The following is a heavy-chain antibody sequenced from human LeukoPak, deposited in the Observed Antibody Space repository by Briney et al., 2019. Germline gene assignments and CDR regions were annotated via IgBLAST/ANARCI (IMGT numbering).Heavy chain of an antibody. CDR3: AREAGNCSSTSCYVYCYYMDV. CDR1: RYTFTSYG. CDR2: INAYNGNT. Sequence: APVKVSCKASRYTFTSYGISWVRQAPGQGREWMGWINAYNGNTKDAQKLQGRVTMTTDTSTSTDYMELRSLRSDDTAVYYCAREAGNCSSTSCYVYCYYMDVWGKGTTVTVSS. D-gene: IGHD2-2*01. J-gene: IGHJ6*03. V-gene: IGHV1-18*01.